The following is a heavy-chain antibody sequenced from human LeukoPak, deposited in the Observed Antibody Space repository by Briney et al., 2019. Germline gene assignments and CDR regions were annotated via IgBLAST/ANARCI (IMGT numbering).Heavy chain of an antibody. CDR1: GFTFSSYA. CDR3: ARDRSGYCSSTSCPLRY. CDR2: ISYDGSNK. V-gene: IGHV3-30-3*01. J-gene: IGHJ4*02. Sequence: PGGSLRLSCAASGFTFSSYAMHWVRQAPGKGLEWVAVISYDGSNKYYADSVKGRFTISRDNSKNTLYLQMNSLRAEDTAAYYCARDRSGYCSSTSCPLRYWGQGTLVTVSS. D-gene: IGHD2-2*01.